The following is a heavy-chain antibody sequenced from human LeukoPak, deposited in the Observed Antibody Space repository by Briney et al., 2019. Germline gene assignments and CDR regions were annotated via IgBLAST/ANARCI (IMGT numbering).Heavy chain of an antibody. CDR3: AIAFSNPFDY. V-gene: IGHV3-48*03. CDR2: ISSSGGTI. J-gene: IGHJ4*02. Sequence: PGGSLRLSCAASGFSFSRYEMNWVRQVPGKGLEWVSYISSSGGTIYYADSVKGRFTISRDNAKTSLYLQMNSLRAEDTAVYYCAIAFSNPFDYWGQGTLVTVSS. CDR1: GFSFSRYE. D-gene: IGHD4-11*01.